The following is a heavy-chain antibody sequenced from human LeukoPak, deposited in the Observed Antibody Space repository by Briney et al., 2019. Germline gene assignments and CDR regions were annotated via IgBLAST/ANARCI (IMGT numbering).Heavy chain of an antibody. CDR2: INTNTGNP. J-gene: IGHJ4*02. CDR1: GYTFTSYT. CDR3: ARSSVLRFLEWLLSPFDY. D-gene: IGHD3-3*01. V-gene: IGHV7-4-1*02. Sequence: ASVKVSCKASGYTFTSYTISWLRQTPGQGLEWMGWINTNTGNPTYAQGFTGRFVFSLDTSVSTAYLQISSLKAEDTAVYYCARSSVLRFLEWLLSPFDYWGQGTLVTVSS.